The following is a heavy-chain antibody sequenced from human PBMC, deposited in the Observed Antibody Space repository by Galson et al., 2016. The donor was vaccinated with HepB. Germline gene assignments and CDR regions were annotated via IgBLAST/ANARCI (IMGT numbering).Heavy chain of an antibody. CDR1: GSNLNGYW. V-gene: IGHV5-51*01. D-gene: IGHD3-9*01. CDR2: IYPSNSDT. Sequence: QSGAEVTKPGESLKTSCVGSGSNLNGYWIGWVRQMPGKGLEWMEIIYPSNSDTRYSPAFQGQVTISADKSITTAYLQWSSLKASDTAIYYCARWDGILTGLVAFDVWGQGTVVTVSS. J-gene: IGHJ3*01. CDR3: ARWDGILTGLVAFDV.